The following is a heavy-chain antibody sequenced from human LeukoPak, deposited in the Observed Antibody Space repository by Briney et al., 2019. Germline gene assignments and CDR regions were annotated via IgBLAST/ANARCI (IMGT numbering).Heavy chain of an antibody. D-gene: IGHD6-19*01. Sequence: GGSLRLSCAASGFTFSSYAMHWVRQAPGKGLEWVAVISYDGSNKYYADSVKGRFTISRDNSKNTLYLQMNSLRAEDTAVYYCEKNWQWLVLDGIDYWGQGTLVTVSS. CDR1: GFTFSSYA. J-gene: IGHJ4*02. CDR3: EKNWQWLVLDGIDY. V-gene: IGHV3-30-3*02. CDR2: ISYDGSNK.